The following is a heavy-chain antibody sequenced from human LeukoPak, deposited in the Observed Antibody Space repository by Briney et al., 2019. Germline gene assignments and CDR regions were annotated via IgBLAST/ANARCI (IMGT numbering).Heavy chain of an antibody. CDR1: GGSISNYY. D-gene: IGHD4-23*01. CDR3: ARNSRVASTSGLNY. CDR2: IYTSGST. Sequence: SETLSLTCTVSGGSISNYYWNCIRQPAGKGLEWIGRIYTSGSTNYNPSLKSRVTMSVDTSKNQFSLKLASVTAADTAAYYCARNSRVASTSGLNYWGQGTLVTVSS. J-gene: IGHJ4*02. V-gene: IGHV4-4*07.